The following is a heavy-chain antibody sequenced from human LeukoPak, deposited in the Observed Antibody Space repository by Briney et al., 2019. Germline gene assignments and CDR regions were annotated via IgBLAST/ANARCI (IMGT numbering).Heavy chain of an antibody. J-gene: IGHJ4*02. Sequence: GGSLRLSCAASGFTFTHYAMSWVHQAPGKGLEWVSSISSSGGSTYYADSVKGRFTISRDDSKNTLYVQMDSLRAEDTAVYYCAKVRTGHYFDYWGQGALVTVSS. CDR3: AKVRTGHYFDY. V-gene: IGHV3-23*01. CDR2: ISSSGGST. D-gene: IGHD3/OR15-3a*01. CDR1: GFTFTHYA.